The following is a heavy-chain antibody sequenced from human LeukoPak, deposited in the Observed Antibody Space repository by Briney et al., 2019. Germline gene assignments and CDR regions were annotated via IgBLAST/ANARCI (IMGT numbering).Heavy chain of an antibody. V-gene: IGHV3-21*01. J-gene: IGHJ5*02. CDR2: ISSSSSYI. CDR1: GFTFSSYI. Sequence: GGSLRLSCAASGFTFSSYIMNWVRQAPGKGLEWVSSISSSSSYIYYADSVKGRFTISRDNAKNSLYLQMNSLRAEDTAVYYCARDATIFGVVPNWFDPWGQGTLVTVSS. CDR3: ARDATIFGVVPNWFDP. D-gene: IGHD3-3*01.